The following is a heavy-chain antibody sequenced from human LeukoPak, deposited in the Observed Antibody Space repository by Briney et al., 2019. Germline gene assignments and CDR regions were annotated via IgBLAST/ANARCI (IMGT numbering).Heavy chain of an antibody. J-gene: IGHJ6*02. V-gene: IGHV3-74*01. D-gene: IGHD5-18*01. CDR3: AREDRFGYNYAYGLDV. CDR1: GFTFSKYW. Sequence: PGGSLRLSCAASGFTFSKYWMHWVRQGPGKGLVWVTRINGDGSETTYADSVKGRFTISRDNAKNTLYLQMNSLRAEDTAVYYCAREDRFGYNYAYGLDVWGPGTTVTV. CDR2: INGDGSET.